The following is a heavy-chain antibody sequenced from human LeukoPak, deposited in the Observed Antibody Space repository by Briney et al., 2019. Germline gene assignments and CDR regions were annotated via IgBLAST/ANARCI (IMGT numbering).Heavy chain of an antibody. D-gene: IGHD3-10*01. Sequence: PGRFLRLSCTASGFTFSSYAMHWVRQAPGKGLEWVAVISYDGSNKYYADSVKGRFTISRDNSKNTLYLQMNSLRAEDTALYYCATLRPYGSGSHSDYWGQGTLVTVSS. CDR2: ISYDGSNK. CDR1: GFTFSSYA. CDR3: ATLRPYGSGSHSDY. V-gene: IGHV3-30-3*01. J-gene: IGHJ4*02.